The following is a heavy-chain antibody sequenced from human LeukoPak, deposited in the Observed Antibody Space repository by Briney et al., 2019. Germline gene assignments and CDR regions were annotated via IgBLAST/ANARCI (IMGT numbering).Heavy chain of an antibody. J-gene: IGHJ4*02. V-gene: IGHV1-2*02. CDR3: ARVKYSSSWSPDYYFDY. CDR2: INPNSGGT. D-gene: IGHD6-13*01. CDR1: GYTFTGYY. Sequence: ASVKVSCKASGYTFTGYYMHWVRQAPGQGLEWMGWINPNSGGTNYAQKFQGRVTMTRDTSISTAYMELSRLRSDDTTVYYCARVKYSSSWSPDYYFDYWGQGTLVTVSS.